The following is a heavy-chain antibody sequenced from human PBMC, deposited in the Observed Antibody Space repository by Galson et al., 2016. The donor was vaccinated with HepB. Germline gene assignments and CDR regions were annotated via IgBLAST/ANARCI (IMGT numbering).Heavy chain of an antibody. CDR1: GDSISSYF. D-gene: IGHD6-19*01. CDR3: ARMFVSGLYVGWTGFDR. J-gene: IGHJ5*02. Sequence: SEPLSLTCTVSGDSISSYFWSWIRQPAGKGLEWITRIHTAGSTNYNPSLKSRVTMSVDTTKNQFSLKLSTVTAADTAVYYCARMFVSGLYVGWTGFDRWGQETLVTVSS. CDR2: IHTAGST. V-gene: IGHV4-4*07.